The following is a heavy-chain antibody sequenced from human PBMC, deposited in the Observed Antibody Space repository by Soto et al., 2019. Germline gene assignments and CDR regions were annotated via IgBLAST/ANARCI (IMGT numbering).Heavy chain of an antibody. CDR3: AREQGRNTMVRGVIITRWFDP. D-gene: IGHD3-10*01. CDR1: GGSISSGGYY. CDR2: IYYSGST. J-gene: IGHJ5*02. V-gene: IGHV4-31*03. Sequence: QVQLQESGPGLVKPSQTLSLTCTVSGGSISSGGYYWSWIRQHPGKGLEWIGYIYYSGSTYYNPSLKSRVTISVDTSKNQFSLKLSSVTAADTAVYYCAREQGRNTMVRGVIITRWFDPWGQGTLVTVSS.